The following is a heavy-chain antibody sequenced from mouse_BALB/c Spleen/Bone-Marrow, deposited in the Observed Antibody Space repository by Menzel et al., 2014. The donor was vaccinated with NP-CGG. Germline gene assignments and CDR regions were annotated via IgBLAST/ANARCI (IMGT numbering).Heavy chain of an antibody. CDR2: IWAGGST. V-gene: IGHV2-9*02. J-gene: IGHJ4*01. Sequence: VKVVDSGPGLVAPSQSLSITCTVSGFSLTSYGVHWVRQPPGKGLEWLGVIWAGGSTNYNSALMSRLSISKDNSKSQVFLKMNSLQTDDTAMYYCARDEGGNYDAMDYWGQGTSVTVSS. D-gene: IGHD2-1*01. CDR3: ARDEGGNYDAMDY. CDR1: GFSLTSYG.